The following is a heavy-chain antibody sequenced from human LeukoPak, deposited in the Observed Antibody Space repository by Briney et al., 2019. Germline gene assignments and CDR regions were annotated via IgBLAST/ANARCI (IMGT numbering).Heavy chain of an antibody. J-gene: IGHJ3*02. Sequence: TSETLSLTCAVYGGSLSGYYWSWIHQPPGKGLEWIGEINHSGSTNYNPSLKSRVTISVDTSKNQFSLKLSSVTAADTAVYYCAREWGHYYGSGSYNYGAFDIWGQGTMVTVSS. CDR2: INHSGST. D-gene: IGHD3-10*01. CDR1: GGSLSGYY. V-gene: IGHV4-34*01. CDR3: AREWGHYYGSGSYNYGAFDI.